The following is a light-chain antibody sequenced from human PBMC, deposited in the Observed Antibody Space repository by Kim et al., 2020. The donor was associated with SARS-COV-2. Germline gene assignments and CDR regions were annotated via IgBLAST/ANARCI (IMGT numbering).Light chain of an antibody. CDR3: QQYHNLPYT. V-gene: IGKV4-1*01. CDR1: QIVSNK. J-gene: IGKJ2*01. CDR2: WSS. Sequence: VSAAGRATITAESCQIVSNKLVWCQLKAEKHAELLIRWSSDRESGVRDRFSGSGSGTDFTLTISSLQAEDVAVYYCQQYHNLPYTFGQGTKL.